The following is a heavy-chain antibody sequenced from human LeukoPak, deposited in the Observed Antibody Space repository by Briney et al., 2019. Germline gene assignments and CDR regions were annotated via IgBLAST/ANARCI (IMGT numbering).Heavy chain of an antibody. J-gene: IGHJ5*02. Sequence: SETLSLTCTVSGVSISSYYWSWIRQPAGKGLEWIGRIYTSGSTNYNPSLKSRVTISVDKSKNQFSLKLSSVTAADTAVYYCARVPPQGVGWFDPWGQGTLVTVSS. V-gene: IGHV4-4*07. CDR1: GVSISSYY. D-gene: IGHD2-8*01. CDR2: IYTSGST. CDR3: ARVPPQGVGWFDP.